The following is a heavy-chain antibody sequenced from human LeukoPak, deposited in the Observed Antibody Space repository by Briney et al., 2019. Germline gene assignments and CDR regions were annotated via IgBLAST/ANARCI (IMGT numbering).Heavy chain of an antibody. CDR2: ITWNSDNI. V-gene: IGHV3-9*03. CDR3: AKGGGGGSIYYYSMDV. J-gene: IGHJ6*03. CDR1: GFTFDDYA. Sequence: GGSLRLSCAASGFTFDDYAMHWVRQAPGKGLEWVSGITWNSDNIEYADSVKGRFTISRDNAKNSLYLQMNSLRAEDMALYYCAKGGGGGSIYYYSMDVWGKGTTVTVSS. D-gene: IGHD3-16*01.